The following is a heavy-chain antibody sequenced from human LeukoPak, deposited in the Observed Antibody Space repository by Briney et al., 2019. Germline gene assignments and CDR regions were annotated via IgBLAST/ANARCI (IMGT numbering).Heavy chain of an antibody. J-gene: IGHJ5*02. CDR3: ARGPTDYGDYFNWFDP. Sequence: SQTLSLTCTVSGGSISSGDYYWSWIRQPPGKGLEWIGYIYYSGSTYYNPSLKSRVTISVDTSKNQFSLKLSSVTAADTAVYYCARGPTDYGDYFNWFDPWGQGTLVTVSS. D-gene: IGHD4-17*01. CDR1: GGSISSGDYY. CDR2: IYYSGST. V-gene: IGHV4-30-4*08.